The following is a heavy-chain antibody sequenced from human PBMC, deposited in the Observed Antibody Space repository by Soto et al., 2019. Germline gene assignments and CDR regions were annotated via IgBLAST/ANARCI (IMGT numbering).Heavy chain of an antibody. CDR1: GVTLSHYG. CDR3: AKDYFRQIVGHWFDS. V-gene: IGHV3-30*18. CDR2: ISYDGSKK. D-gene: IGHD3-10*01. J-gene: IGHJ5*01. Sequence: PGGSLRLSCAASGVTLSHYGMHWVRQAPGKGLEWVAVISYDGSKKYYADSVEGRFTISRDNSRNTVYLQMSSLRADDTAMYYCAKDYFRQIVGHWFDSWGQGTLVTVSS.